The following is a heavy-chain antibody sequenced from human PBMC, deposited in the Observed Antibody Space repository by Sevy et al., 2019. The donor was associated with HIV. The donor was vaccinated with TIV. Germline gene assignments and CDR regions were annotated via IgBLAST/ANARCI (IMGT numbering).Heavy chain of an antibody. D-gene: IGHD2-2*01. V-gene: IGHV3-23*01. CDR1: GFTFSSYA. CDR3: AKSSTNRYYYYGMDV. CDR2: ISGSGGST. J-gene: IGHJ6*02. Sequence: GGSLRLSCAASGFTFSSYAMSWVRQAPGKGLEWVSAISGSGGSTYYADSVKGRFTSSRDNSKNTLYLQMNSLRAEDTAVYYCAKSSTNRYYYYGMDVWGQGTTVTVSS.